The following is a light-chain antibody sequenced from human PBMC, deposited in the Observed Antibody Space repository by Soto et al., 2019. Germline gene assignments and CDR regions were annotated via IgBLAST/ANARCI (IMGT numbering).Light chain of an antibody. CDR1: QSVSTY. CDR2: DAS. CDR3: QQRRSWPPTIT. V-gene: IGKV3-11*01. J-gene: IGKJ5*01. Sequence: IGLTHSPGTLCCSPGEGGPLSCRSIQSVSTYLAWYQQRPGQAPRLLIYDASYRATDIPLRFSGSGSGTDFTLTISSLEPEDFAVYYCQQRRSWPPTITFGQGTRLEI.